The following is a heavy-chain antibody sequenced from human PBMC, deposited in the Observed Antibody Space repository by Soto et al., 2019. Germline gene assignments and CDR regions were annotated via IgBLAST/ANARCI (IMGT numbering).Heavy chain of an antibody. CDR1: GGSISSYY. J-gene: IGHJ5*02. CDR3: ARSQSIQRVITFGVVIASAGFDP. Sequence: SETLSLTCTVSGGSISSYYWSWIRQPPGKGLEWIGYIYYSGSTNYNPSLKSRVTISVDTSKNQFSLKLSSVTAADTAVYYCARSQSIQRVITFGVVIASAGFDPWGQGTLVTVS. CDR2: IYYSGST. D-gene: IGHD3-16*02. V-gene: IGHV4-59*01.